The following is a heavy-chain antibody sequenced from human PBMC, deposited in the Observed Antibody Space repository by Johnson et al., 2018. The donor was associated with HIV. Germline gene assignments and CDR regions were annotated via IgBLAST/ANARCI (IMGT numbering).Heavy chain of an antibody. CDR1: GFTFSSYD. Sequence: VQLVESGGGWVQPGGSLRLSCAASGFTFSSYDMHWVRQATGKGLEWVSAIGTADDTYTADSLKGRFTISTDNSKNTMYLQMGRLRPDDMAVYSCARSWGGSSSDAFDIWGQGTMVTVSS. CDR2: IGTADDT. J-gene: IGHJ3*02. CDR3: ARSWGGSSSDAFDI. V-gene: IGHV3-13*01. D-gene: IGHD1-26*01.